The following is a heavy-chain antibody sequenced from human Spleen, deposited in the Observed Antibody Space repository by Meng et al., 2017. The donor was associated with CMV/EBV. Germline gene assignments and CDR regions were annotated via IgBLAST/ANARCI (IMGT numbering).Heavy chain of an antibody. V-gene: IGHV3-21*04. J-gene: IGHJ3*02. CDR2: ISTDSRYI. D-gene: IGHD7-27*01. Sequence: GESLKISCAAGGFTFSNYAMSWVRQSPGKGLEWVSSISTDSRYIKYADSMRGRFTVSRDNAKNSLYLQMDTLRAEDTAVYYCARDPMTGWGNQAFDIRGHGTMVTVSS. CDR1: GFTFSNYA. CDR3: ARDPMTGWGNQAFDI.